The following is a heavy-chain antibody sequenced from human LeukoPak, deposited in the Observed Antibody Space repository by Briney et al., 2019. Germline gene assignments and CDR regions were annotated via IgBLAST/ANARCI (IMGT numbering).Heavy chain of an antibody. Sequence: SETLSLTCAVYGGSFSGYYWSWIRQPPGKGLEWIGEINHSGSTNYNPSLKSRVTISVDTSKNQFSPKLSSVTAADTAVYYCARGGDSVDYWGQGTLVTVSS. D-gene: IGHD3-22*01. CDR1: GGSFSGYY. V-gene: IGHV4-34*01. CDR3: ARGGDSVDY. J-gene: IGHJ4*02. CDR2: INHSGST.